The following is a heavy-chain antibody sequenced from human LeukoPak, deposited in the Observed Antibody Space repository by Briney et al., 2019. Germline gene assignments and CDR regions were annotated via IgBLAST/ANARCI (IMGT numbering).Heavy chain of an antibody. CDR2: IYYSGST. D-gene: IGHD6-13*01. V-gene: IGHV4-39*01. Sequence: PSETLSLTCTVSGVSIKSSNYYWAWIRQPPGKGLEWIGSIYYSGSTYYNPALKSRVTISVDTSKNQFSLRLSSVTAADTAVYYCARRTAIAAAGRGGSTRSPYFDYWGQGALVTVSS. CDR3: ARRTAIAAAGRGGSTRSPYFDY. J-gene: IGHJ4*02. CDR1: GVSIKSSNYY.